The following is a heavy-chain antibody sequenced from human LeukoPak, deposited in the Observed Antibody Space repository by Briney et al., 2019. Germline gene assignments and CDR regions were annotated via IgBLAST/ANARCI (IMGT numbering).Heavy chain of an antibody. CDR3: APRGRGREYPDHFDY. Sequence: PGGSLRLSCAASGFTFSSYAMSWVRQAPGKGLEWVSAISGSGGSTYYADSVKGRFTISRDNSKNTLYLQMNSLRAEDTAVYYCAPRGRGREYPDHFDYWGQGTLVTVSS. D-gene: IGHD1-26*01. CDR1: GFTFSSYA. J-gene: IGHJ4*02. V-gene: IGHV3-23*01. CDR2: ISGSGGST.